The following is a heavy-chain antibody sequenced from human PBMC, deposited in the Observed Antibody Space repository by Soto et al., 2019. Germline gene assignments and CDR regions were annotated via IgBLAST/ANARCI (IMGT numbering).Heavy chain of an antibody. Sequence: QVQLVQSGAEVKKPGSSVKVSCKASGGTFSSYAISWVRQAPGQGLEWMGGIIPIFGTAYYAQKFQGRVTITADESTSTAYMELSSLRSEDTAVYYCARDRGVVTATPGGMDVWGQGTTVTVSS. D-gene: IGHD2-21*02. CDR3: ARDRGVVTATPGGMDV. V-gene: IGHV1-69*12. CDR2: IIPIFGTA. J-gene: IGHJ6*02. CDR1: GGTFSSYA.